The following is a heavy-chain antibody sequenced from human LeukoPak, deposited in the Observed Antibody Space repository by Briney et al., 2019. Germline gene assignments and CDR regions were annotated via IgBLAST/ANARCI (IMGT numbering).Heavy chain of an antibody. V-gene: IGHV4-4*02. CDR2: VHLDGRT. J-gene: IGHJ4*02. CDR1: GGSISSTNW. Sequence: SETLSLICGVSGGSISSTNWWTWVRQPPGKGLEWIGEVHLDGRTNYNPSLESRLTMSVDLSENHISLKLTSVTAADTAVYYCARGLGGSGSYFLTFDYWGQGTLVTVSS. D-gene: IGHD1-26*01. CDR3: ARGLGGSGSYFLTFDY.